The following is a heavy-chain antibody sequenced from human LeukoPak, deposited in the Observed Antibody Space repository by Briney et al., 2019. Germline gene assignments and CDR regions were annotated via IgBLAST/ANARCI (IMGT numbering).Heavy chain of an antibody. CDR1: GGTFSSYA. V-gene: IGHV1-69*04. CDR3: ARGYNKRDYYYYYGMDV. CDR2: IIPILGIA. Sequence: GASVKVSCKASGGTFSSYAISWVRQAPGQGLEWMGRIIPILGIASYAQKFQGRVTITADKSTSTAYMELSSLRSEDTAVYYCARGYNKRDYYYYYGMDVWGQGTTVTVSS. J-gene: IGHJ6*02. D-gene: IGHD1-1*01.